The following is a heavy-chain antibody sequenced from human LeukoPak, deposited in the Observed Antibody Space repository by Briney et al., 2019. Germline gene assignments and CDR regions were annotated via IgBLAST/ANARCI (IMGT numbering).Heavy chain of an antibody. CDR1: GGTFSSYA. V-gene: IGHV1-69*04. CDR3: ARGRMYYDILTGYYNVFAFDY. J-gene: IGHJ4*02. D-gene: IGHD3-9*01. Sequence: SVKVSCKASGGTFSSYAISWVRQAPGQGLEWMGRIIPILGIANYAQKFQGRVTITADKSTSTAYMELSSLRSEDTAVYYCARGRMYYDILTGYYNVFAFDYWGQGTLVTVSS. CDR2: IIPILGIA.